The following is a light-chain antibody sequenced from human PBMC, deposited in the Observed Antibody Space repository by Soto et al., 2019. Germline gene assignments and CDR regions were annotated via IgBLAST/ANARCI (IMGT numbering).Light chain of an antibody. CDR3: QQYNSYQT. Sequence: DIQMTQSPSTLSASVGARVPITCRASQSISSWLAWYQQKPGKAPKLLIYDASSLESGVPSRFSGSGSGTEFTLTISSLQPDDFATYYCQQYNSYQTFGQGTKVDIK. J-gene: IGKJ1*01. CDR2: DAS. V-gene: IGKV1-5*01. CDR1: QSISSW.